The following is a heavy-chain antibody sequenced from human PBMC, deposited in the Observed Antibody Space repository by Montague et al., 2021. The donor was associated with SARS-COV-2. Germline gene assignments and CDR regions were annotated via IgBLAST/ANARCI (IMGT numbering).Heavy chain of an antibody. CDR3: AKDQLSGVGYGLDV. Sequence: SLRLSCATSGFAFSKFAMHWVRQAPGTGLEWVAVVHSGGSSKDYADSVKGRFTISRDNPKNIVSLQMNTLRAEDTAVYFCAKDQLSGVGYGLDVWGQGTTVIVSS. J-gene: IGHJ6*02. D-gene: IGHD7-27*01. CDR2: VHSGGSSK. V-gene: IGHV3-23*03. CDR1: GFAFSKFA.